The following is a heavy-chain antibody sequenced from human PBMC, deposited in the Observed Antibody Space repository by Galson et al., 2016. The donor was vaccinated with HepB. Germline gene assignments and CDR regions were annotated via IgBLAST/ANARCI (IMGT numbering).Heavy chain of an antibody. Sequence: SETLSLTCTVSGGSISSSRYYWGWIRQPPGKGLEWIGSIFYSGSTYYNPSLKSRVTMSVDMSKNQFSLKLSSVTAADTAVYYCARLLGLRYGMDVWGQGTTVTVSS. CDR2: IFYSGST. CDR1: GGSISSSRYY. V-gene: IGHV4-39*01. J-gene: IGHJ6*02. CDR3: ARLLGLRYGMDV. D-gene: IGHD3-16*01.